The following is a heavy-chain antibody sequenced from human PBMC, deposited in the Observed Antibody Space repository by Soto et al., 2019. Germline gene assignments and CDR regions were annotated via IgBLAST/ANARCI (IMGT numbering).Heavy chain of an antibody. CDR2: INPNSGAT. D-gene: IGHD3-22*01. V-gene: IGHV1-2*02. Sequence: QVQLVQSGAEVKKPGASVKISCKTSGYSFSGYYIHWVRQAPGQGLEWMGWINPNSGATLYARKFQGRVIVSRDTSINTAFMQMSSLSSDDTAVYYCARGPFTYDSSGYYVYWGQGTLVTVSS. CDR3: ARGPFTYDSSGYYVY. CDR1: GYSFSGYY. J-gene: IGHJ1*01.